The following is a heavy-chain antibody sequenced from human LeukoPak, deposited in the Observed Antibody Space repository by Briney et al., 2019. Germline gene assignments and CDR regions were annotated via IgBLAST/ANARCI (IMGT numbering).Heavy chain of an antibody. V-gene: IGHV3-30-3*01. J-gene: IGHJ5*02. D-gene: IGHD3-10*01. Sequence: GGSLRLSCAASGFTFSSYAMHWVRQAPGKGLEWVAVISYDGSNKYYADSVKGRFTISRDNSKNTLYLQMNSLRAEDTAVYYCARVRVRGVIIQGFDPWGQGTLVTVSS. CDR3: ARVRVRGVIIQGFDP. CDR1: GFTFSSYA. CDR2: ISYDGSNK.